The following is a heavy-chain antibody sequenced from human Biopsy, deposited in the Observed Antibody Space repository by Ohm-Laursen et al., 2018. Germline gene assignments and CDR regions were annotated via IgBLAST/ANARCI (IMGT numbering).Heavy chain of an antibody. CDR3: GRAVRDQLLTDP. CDR1: GYTFTSYD. Sequence: ASVKVSCKASGYTFTSYDITWVRQASGQGPEWIGWLNSVSGNSNFGQKFRGRVTVTSDTSISTAYMELSGLTSDDTATYYCGRAVRDQLLTDPWGQGTLVTVTS. V-gene: IGHV1-8*01. D-gene: IGHD1-7*01. CDR2: LNSVSGNS. J-gene: IGHJ5*02.